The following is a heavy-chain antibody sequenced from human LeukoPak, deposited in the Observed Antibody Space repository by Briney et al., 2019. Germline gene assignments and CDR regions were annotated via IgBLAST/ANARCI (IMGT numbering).Heavy chain of an antibody. J-gene: IGHJ4*02. D-gene: IGHD1-26*01. Sequence: ASVKVSCKASGYTFTSYGISWVRQAPGQGLEGMGWISAYNGNTDYAQKFQGRVTMTTDTSTSTAYMEVRSLRSDDTAVYYCARAYSGSYYYYWGQGTLVTVSS. CDR1: GYTFTSYG. V-gene: IGHV1-18*01. CDR3: ARAYSGSYYYY. CDR2: ISAYNGNT.